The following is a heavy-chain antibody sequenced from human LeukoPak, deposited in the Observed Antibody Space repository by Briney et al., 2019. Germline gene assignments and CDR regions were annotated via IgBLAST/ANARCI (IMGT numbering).Heavy chain of an antibody. CDR2: MNPNSGNT. J-gene: IGHJ3*02. CDR1: GYTFTSYD. V-gene: IGHV1-8*01. D-gene: IGHD3-10*01. CDR3: ARGRFLVRGVISDAFDI. Sequence: ASVKVSCKASGYTFTSYDINWVRQATGQGLEWMGWMNPNSGNTGYAQKFQGRVTMTRSTSISTAYMELSSLRSEDTAVYYCARGRFLVRGVISDAFDIWGQGTMVTVSS.